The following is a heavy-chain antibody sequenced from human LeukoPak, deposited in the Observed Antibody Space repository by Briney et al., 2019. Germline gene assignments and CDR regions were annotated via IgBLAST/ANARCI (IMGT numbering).Heavy chain of an antibody. V-gene: IGHV3-48*03. CDR3: AKDGNIAARPFYYYYYMDV. Sequence: GGSLRLSCAASGFTFSSYEMNWVRQAPGKGLEWVSYISSSGSTIYYADSVKGRFTISRDNAKNSLYLQMNSLRAEDTAVYYCAKDGNIAARPFYYYYYMDVWGKGTTVTVSS. CDR1: GFTFSSYE. CDR2: ISSSGSTI. D-gene: IGHD6-6*01. J-gene: IGHJ6*03.